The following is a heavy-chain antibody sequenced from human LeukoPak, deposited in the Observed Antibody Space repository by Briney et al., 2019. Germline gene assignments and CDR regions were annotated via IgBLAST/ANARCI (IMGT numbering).Heavy chain of an antibody. V-gene: IGHV3-48*01. J-gene: IGHJ4*02. CDR3: ARDPLQPITGRRSFDY. Sequence: PGGSLRLSCAASGFTFSSYSMNWVRQAPGKGLEWVSYISSSSTIYYADSVKGRFTISRDNAKNSLYLQMNSLRAEDTAVYYCARDPLQPITGRRSFDYWGQGTLVTVSS. CDR2: ISSSSTI. D-gene: IGHD1-20*01. CDR1: GFTFSSYS.